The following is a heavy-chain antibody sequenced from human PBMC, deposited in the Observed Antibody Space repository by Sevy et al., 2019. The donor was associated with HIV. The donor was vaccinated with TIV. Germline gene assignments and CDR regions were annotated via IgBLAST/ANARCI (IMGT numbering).Heavy chain of an antibody. D-gene: IGHD4-4*01. CDR3: ARFLKGDYTNYFDS. V-gene: IGHV2-5*02. Sequence: SGPTLVKPAQTLTLTCSFSGFSLNTSGVGVGWIRLPPGKALEWLALIFWDDEKRYSPPLKKRLTITKDTSKNQVVLTMTNMDPVDTATYYCARFLKGDYTNYFDSWDQGSLVTVSS. CDR2: IFWDDEK. CDR1: GFSLNTSGVG. J-gene: IGHJ4*02.